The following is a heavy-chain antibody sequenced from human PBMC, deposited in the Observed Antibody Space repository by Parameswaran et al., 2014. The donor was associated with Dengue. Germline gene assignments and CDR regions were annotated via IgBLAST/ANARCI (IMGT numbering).Heavy chain of an antibody. CDR3: ARISGDIAVAGHFDY. V-gene: IGHV1-69*06. J-gene: IGHJ4*02. D-gene: IGHD6-19*01. Sequence: SWVRQAPGQGLEWMGGIIPIFGTANYAQKFQGRVTITADKSTSTAYMELSSLRSEDTAVYYCARISGDIAVAGHFDYWGQGTLVTVSS. CDR2: IIPIFGTA.